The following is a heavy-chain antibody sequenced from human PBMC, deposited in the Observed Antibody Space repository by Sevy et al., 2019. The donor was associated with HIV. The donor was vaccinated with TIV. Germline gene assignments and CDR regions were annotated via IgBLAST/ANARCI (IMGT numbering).Heavy chain of an antibody. Sequence: ASVKVSCKASGYTFTSYGIAWVRQAPGQGLEWMGWISAYNGNTNYPREFQGRLTMTTDTSTTTVYMDLRSLRSDDTAVYYCAFTKGVFGAVMTSFFFDFWGQGTPVTVSS. CDR2: ISAYNGNT. CDR3: AFTKGVFGAVMTSFFFDF. V-gene: IGHV1-18*01. D-gene: IGHD3-3*01. CDR1: GYTFTSYG. J-gene: IGHJ4*02.